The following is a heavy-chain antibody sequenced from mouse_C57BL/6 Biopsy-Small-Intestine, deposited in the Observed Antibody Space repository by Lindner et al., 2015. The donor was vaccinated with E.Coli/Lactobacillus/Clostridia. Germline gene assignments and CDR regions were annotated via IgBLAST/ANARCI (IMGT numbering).Heavy chain of an antibody. V-gene: IGHV14-1*01. CDR1: GFNIKDYY. D-gene: IGHD2-4*01. J-gene: IGHJ4*01. CDR3: TLMYYDYDSYAMEL. CDR2: IDPEDGDT. Sequence: VQLQESGAELVRPGASVKLSCTASGFNIKDYYMHWVKQRPEQGLEWIGRIDPEDGDTEYAPKFQGKATMTADTSSNTAYLQLSSLTSEDTAVYYCTLMYYDYDSYAMELLGSRNLSHRLL.